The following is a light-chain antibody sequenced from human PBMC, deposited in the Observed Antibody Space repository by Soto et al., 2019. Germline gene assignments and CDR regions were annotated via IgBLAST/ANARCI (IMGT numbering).Light chain of an antibody. CDR1: QSVSNSY. CDR2: DTS. CDR3: QQYDSPWT. J-gene: IGKJ1*01. V-gene: IGKV3-20*01. Sequence: EIVLTQSPGTLSLSPGERATLSCRASQSVSNSYLAWYQQKPGQAPRLVISDTSDRATGIPDRFSGSGSGTDFTLTISRLEPEDFAVYYCQQYDSPWTFGQGNKVDIK.